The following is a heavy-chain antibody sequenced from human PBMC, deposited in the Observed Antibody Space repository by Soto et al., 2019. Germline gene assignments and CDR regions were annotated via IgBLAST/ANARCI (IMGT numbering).Heavy chain of an antibody. D-gene: IGHD2-21*01. V-gene: IGHV1-69*13. Sequence: SVKVSCKASGGTFSSNAISWVRQAPGQGLEWMGGIIPIFGTANYAQKFQGRVTITADESTSTAYMELSSLRSEDTAVYYCARIDSRWSWAFDIWGQGTMVTVSS. J-gene: IGHJ3*02. CDR2: IIPIFGTA. CDR1: GGTFSSNA. CDR3: ARIDSRWSWAFDI.